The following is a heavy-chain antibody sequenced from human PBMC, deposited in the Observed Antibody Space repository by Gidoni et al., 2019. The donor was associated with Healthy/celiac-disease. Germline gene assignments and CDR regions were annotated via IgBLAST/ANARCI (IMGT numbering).Heavy chain of an antibody. CDR1: GFPFSRYG. CDR2: ISYDGSKK. CDR3: AKDRDRGKWLVPGVFDY. D-gene: IGHD6-19*01. J-gene: IGHJ4*02. Sequence: QVQLVESGGGVVQPGRSLRLSCAASGFPFSRYGMHWVRQAPGKGLEWVAVISYDGSKKYYADSVKGRFTSSRDNSKNTLYLQMNSLRAEDTAVYYCAKDRDRGKWLVPGVFDYWGQGTLVTVSA. V-gene: IGHV3-30*18.